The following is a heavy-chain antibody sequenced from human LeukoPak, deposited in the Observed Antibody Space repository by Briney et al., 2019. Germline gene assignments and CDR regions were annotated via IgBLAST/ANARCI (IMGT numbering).Heavy chain of an antibody. CDR3: ARRRSGSQSGAFDI. J-gene: IGHJ3*02. CDR2: INSDGSST. V-gene: IGHV3-74*01. D-gene: IGHD3-10*01. Sequence: GGSLRLPCAASGFTFSSYWMHWVRQAPGKGLVWVSRINSDGSSTSYADSVKGRFTISRDNAKNTLYLQMNSLRAEDTAVYYCARRRSGSQSGAFDIWGQGTMVTVSS. CDR1: GFTFSSYW.